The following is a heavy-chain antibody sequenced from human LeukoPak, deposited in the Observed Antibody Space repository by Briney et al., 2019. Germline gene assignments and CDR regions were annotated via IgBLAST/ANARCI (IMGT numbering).Heavy chain of an antibody. V-gene: IGHV3-48*03. CDR3: ARESYDYVWDNVAIHDY. CDR1: GFTFSSYE. CDR2: ISSGGSTI. D-gene: IGHD3-16*01. J-gene: IGHJ4*02. Sequence: GGSLRLSCAASGFTFSSYEMNWVRQAPGTGLEWVSYISSGGSTIYYADSVKGRFTVSRDNAKNSLYLQMNSLSAEDTAVYYCARESYDYVWDNVAIHDYWGQGTLVTVSS.